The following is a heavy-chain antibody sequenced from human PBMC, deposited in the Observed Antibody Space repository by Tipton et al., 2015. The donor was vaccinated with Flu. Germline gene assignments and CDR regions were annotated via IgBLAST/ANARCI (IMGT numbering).Heavy chain of an antibody. CDR3: ARGTDSSGWPHYFDD. D-gene: IGHD6-19*01. CDR1: GFTVSHYY. Sequence: QLVQSGGGLVQPGGSLRLSCAASGFTVSHYYMIWVRQAPGKGLEWVSVIYSGGGATYYGDSVKGRFTISRDNSKNTLYLQMNSLRPEDTALYYCARGTDSSGWPHYFDDWGQGALVTVSS. J-gene: IGHJ4*02. CDR2: IYSGGGAT. V-gene: IGHV3-66*02.